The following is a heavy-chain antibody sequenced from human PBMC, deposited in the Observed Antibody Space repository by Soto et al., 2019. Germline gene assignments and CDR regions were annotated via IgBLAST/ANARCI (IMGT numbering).Heavy chain of an antibody. CDR3: EKDFDSRGPNYFDS. D-gene: IGHD3-9*01. CDR1: GFTFSSYA. Sequence: PGGSLRLSCAASGFTFSSYAMSWVRQAPGKGLEWVSAISGSGGSTYYADSVKGRFTISRDNSKNTLYLQMNSLRAEDTAVYYWEKDFDSRGPNYFDSGGQEPLVPVS. V-gene: IGHV3-23*01. J-gene: IGHJ4*02. CDR2: ISGSGGST.